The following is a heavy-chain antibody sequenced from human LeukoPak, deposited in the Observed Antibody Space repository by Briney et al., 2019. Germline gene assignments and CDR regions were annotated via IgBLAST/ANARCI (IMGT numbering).Heavy chain of an antibody. CDR1: GGSISSSSYY. CDR2: MYYSGST. CDR3: ARGRRYCSGGSCYRSPYYYYYMDV. Sequence: LETLSLTCTVSGGSISSSSYYWGWIRQPPGKGLEWIGSMYYSGSTYYNPSLKSRVTISVDTSKNQFSLKLSSVTAADTAVYYCARGRRYCSGGSCYRSPYYYYYMDVWGKGTTVTVSS. D-gene: IGHD2-15*01. J-gene: IGHJ6*03. V-gene: IGHV4-39*01.